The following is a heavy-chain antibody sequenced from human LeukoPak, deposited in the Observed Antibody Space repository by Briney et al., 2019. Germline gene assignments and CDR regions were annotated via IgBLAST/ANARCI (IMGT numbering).Heavy chain of an antibody. Sequence: GGSLRLSCAASGFTFSGFGMHWVRQAPGKGLEWVAVIWYDGSNKYYADSVKGRFTISRDNSKNTLYLQMNSLRAEDTAVYYCARDPGIVVVPAANGYYYYYGMDVWGQGTTVTVSS. CDR3: ARDPGIVVVPAANGYYYYYGMDV. CDR2: IWYDGSNK. V-gene: IGHV3-30*19. CDR1: GFTFSGFG. J-gene: IGHJ6*02. D-gene: IGHD2-2*01.